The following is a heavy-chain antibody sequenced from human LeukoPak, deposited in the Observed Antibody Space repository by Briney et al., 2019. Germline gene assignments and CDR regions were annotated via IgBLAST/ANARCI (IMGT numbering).Heavy chain of an antibody. J-gene: IGHJ4*02. Sequence: SETLSLTCAVYGGSFSGYYWSWIRQPPGKGLEWIGEINHSGSTNYNPSLKSRVTISVDTSKNQFSLKLSSVTAAGTAVYYCASRGIYGSELDYWGQGTLVTVSS. V-gene: IGHV4-34*01. D-gene: IGHD3-10*01. CDR3: ASRGIYGSELDY. CDR2: INHSGST. CDR1: GGSFSGYY.